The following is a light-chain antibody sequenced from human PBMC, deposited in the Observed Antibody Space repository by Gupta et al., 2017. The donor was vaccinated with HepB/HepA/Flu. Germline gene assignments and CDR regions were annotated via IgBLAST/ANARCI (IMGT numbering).Light chain of an antibody. V-gene: IGLV3-27*01. Sequence: SYELTQPSSVSVSPGQTARITCSGDVLAKKYARWFQQKPGQAPVLVIYKDSERASGIPERFSGSSSETTVTLTISGAQVEDEADYDCYSAADNKSWVFGGGTKLTVL. CDR2: KDS. CDR3: YSAADNKSWV. CDR1: VLAKKY. J-gene: IGLJ3*02.